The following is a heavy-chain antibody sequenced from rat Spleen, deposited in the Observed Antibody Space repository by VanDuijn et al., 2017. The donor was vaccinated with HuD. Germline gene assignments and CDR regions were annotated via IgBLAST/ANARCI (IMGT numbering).Heavy chain of an antibody. CDR1: GFSLASYN. J-gene: IGHJ2*01. V-gene: IGHV2-30*01. D-gene: IGHD1-12*03. CDR3: ASQHYYDGYYRDY. Sequence: QVQLKESGPGLVQPSQTLSLSCTVSGFSLASYNVHWIRQPTGKGLEWMGIIWTGGTTDYNSILKSRLSITRDTSRSQVFLKMNNLQTEDTAMYFCASQHYYDGYYRDYWGQGVMVTVSS. CDR2: IWTGGTT.